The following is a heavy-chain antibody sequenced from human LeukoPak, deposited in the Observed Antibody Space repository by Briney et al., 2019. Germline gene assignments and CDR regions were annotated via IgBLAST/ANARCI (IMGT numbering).Heavy chain of an antibody. J-gene: IGHJ4*02. CDR2: INAGNGNT. CDR3: ASGLIRYFDWILPNDY. CDR1: GYTFTSCA. Sequence: GASVKVSCKASGYTFTSCAMHWVRQAPGQRLEWMGWINAGNGNTKYSQKFQGRVTITRDTSASTAYMELSSLRSEDTAVYYCASGLIRYFDWILPNDYWGQGTLVTVSS. V-gene: IGHV1-3*01. D-gene: IGHD3-9*01.